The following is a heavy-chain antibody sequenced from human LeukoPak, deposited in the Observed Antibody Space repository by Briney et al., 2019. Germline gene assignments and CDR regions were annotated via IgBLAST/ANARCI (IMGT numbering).Heavy chain of an antibody. V-gene: IGHV4-39*01. J-gene: IGHJ4*02. Sequence: SETLSLTCTVSGGSISSSSYYWDWIRQPPGKGLEWIGTIYYSGSTYYPSLMGRVTISVDTSKNQFSLKLSSVTAADTAVYYCARYSSGWYSPFDYWGQGTLVTVSS. CDR1: GGSISSSSYY. CDR3: ARYSSGWYSPFDY. CDR2: IYYSGST. D-gene: IGHD6-19*01.